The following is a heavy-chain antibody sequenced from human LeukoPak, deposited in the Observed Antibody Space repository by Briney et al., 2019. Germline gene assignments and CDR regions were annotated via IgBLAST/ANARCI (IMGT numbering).Heavy chain of an antibody. CDR2: MSNSGENT. CDR1: GFTFSSYS. Sequence: GGSLRLSCAASGFTFSSYSMQWVRQTPGKALEWVGIMSNSGENTFYGEAVKGRFTISRDNSQNTLYLQMNSLRPEDTAVYYCAKGGASVTRYVDYWGQGTLVTVSS. J-gene: IGHJ4*02. V-gene: IGHV3-30*18. D-gene: IGHD4-17*01. CDR3: AKGGASVTRYVDY.